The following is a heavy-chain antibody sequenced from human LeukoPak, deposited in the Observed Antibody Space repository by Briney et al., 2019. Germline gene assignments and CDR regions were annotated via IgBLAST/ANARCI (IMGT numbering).Heavy chain of an antibody. CDR3: ARADLHMAPGTFDI. D-gene: IGHD2-21*01. CDR2: ISKNGKTI. J-gene: IGHJ3*02. CDR1: GFTFSDYY. V-gene: IGHV3-11*01. Sequence: GGSLRLSCAASGFTFSDYYMSWIRQAPGKGLEWLSYISKNGKTIYYADSVKGRFTIPRDNAKKSVYLQMNSLRADDTAMYYCARADLHMAPGTFDIWGQGTMLTVSA.